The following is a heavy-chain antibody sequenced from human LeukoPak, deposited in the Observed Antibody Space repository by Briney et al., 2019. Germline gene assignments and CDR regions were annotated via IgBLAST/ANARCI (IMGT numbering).Heavy chain of an antibody. CDR3: ARAPQKWLVRYFDY. V-gene: IGHV3-7*04. J-gene: IGHJ4*02. D-gene: IGHD6-19*01. Sequence: PGGSLRLSCAASGFTFSGYWMSWVRQAPGKGLEWGANIKQDGSEKYYVDSVKGRFTISRDNAKNSLYLQMNSLRAEDTAVYYCARAPQKWLVRYFDYWGQGTLVTVSS. CDR2: IKQDGSEK. CDR1: GFTFSGYW.